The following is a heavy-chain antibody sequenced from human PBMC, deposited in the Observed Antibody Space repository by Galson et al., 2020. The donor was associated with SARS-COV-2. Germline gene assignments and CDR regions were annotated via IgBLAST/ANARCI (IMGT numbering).Heavy chain of an antibody. CDR3: AKHGDSGF. V-gene: IGHV3-23*01. CDR1: GFSFSNYA. J-gene: IGHJ4*02. Sequence: GGSLRLSCAASGFSFSNYAMSWVRQAPGKGLQWVSAISASGGVTYYADSMKGRFTISRDNFRNTLFLQMNILRAEDTAVYYCAKHGDSGFWGQGTLVTVSS. CDR2: ISASGGVT. D-gene: IGHD5-12*01.